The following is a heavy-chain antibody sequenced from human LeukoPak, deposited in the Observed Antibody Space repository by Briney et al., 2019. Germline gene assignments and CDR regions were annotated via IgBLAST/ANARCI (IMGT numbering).Heavy chain of an antibody. Sequence: SETLSLTCTVSGGSISSSSYYWGWIRQPPGKGLEWIGSIYYSGSTYYNPSLKSRVTISVDTSKNQFSLKLSSVTAADTAVYYRARPHYDFWSGYADFDYWGQGTLVTVSS. V-gene: IGHV4-39*01. D-gene: IGHD3-3*01. CDR1: GGSISSSSYY. CDR2: IYYSGST. J-gene: IGHJ4*02. CDR3: ARPHYDFWSGYADFDY.